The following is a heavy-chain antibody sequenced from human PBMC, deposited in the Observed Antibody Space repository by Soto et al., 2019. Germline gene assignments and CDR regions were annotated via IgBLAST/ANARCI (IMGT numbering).Heavy chain of an antibody. CDR3: ARAVSDYDILTGYPFYYYYYMDV. V-gene: IGHV3-72*01. CDR1: GFTFSDHY. CDR2: TRNKANSYTT. Sequence: GGSLRLSCAASGFTFSDHYMDWVRQAPGKGLEWVGRTRNKANSYTTEYAASVKGRFTISRDDSKNSLYLQMNSLKTEDTAVYYCARAVSDYDILTGYPFYYYYYMDVWGKGTTVTVSS. D-gene: IGHD3-9*01. J-gene: IGHJ6*03.